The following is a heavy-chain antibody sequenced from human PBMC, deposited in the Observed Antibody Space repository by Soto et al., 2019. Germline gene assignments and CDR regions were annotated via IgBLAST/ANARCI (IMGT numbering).Heavy chain of an antibody. CDR3: AKSTSVTYYDILTGRNGMAV. CDR2: ISYDGSNK. J-gene: IGHJ6*02. D-gene: IGHD3-9*01. CDR1: GFTFSSYG. Sequence: GGSLRLSCAASGFTFSSYGMHWVRQAPGKGLEWVAVISYDGSNKYYADSVKGRFTISRDNSKNTLYLQMNSLRAEDTAVYYCAKSTSVTYYDILTGRNGMAVWGQGTTVTVSS. V-gene: IGHV3-30*18.